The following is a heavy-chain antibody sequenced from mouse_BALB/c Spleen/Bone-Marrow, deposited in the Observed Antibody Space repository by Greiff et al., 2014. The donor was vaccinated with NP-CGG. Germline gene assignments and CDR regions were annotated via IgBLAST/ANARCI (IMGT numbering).Heavy chain of an antibody. J-gene: IGHJ2*01. CDR1: GYTFTSYW. D-gene: IGHD2-4*01. V-gene: IGHV1-69*02. Sequence: VQLQESGAELVRPGASVELSCKASGYTFTSYWINWVKQRPGQGLEWIGNIYPSDSYTNYNQKFKDKATLTVDKSSSTAYMQLSSPTSEDSAVYYCTRTYDYDEGGFDYWGQGTTLTVSS. CDR2: IYPSDSYT. CDR3: TRTYDYDEGGFDY.